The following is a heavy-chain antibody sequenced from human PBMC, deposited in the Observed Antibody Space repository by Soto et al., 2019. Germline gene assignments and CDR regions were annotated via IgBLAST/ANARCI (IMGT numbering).Heavy chain of an antibody. CDR2: ISSHGDTT. V-gene: IGHV3-23*01. J-gene: IGHJ5*02. CDR3: ARDHYDFWSGFPPTIWFHP. CDR1: GFLFSSYA. Sequence: EEQLLQSGGGVVQSGGSLRPSCEASGFLFSSYAMNWVRQAPGKGLEWVSSISSHGDTTYYAESVRGRFTISRDNSKNPLFLQMNSLRAGDTAVYFCARDHYDFWSGFPPTIWFHPWGQGTRVTVPS. D-gene: IGHD3-3*01.